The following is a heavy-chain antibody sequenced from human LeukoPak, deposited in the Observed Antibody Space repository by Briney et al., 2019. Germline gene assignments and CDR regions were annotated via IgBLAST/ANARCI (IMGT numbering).Heavy chain of an antibody. V-gene: IGHV3-23*01. Sequence: PGGSLRLSCAASGFTFSSYAMSWVRQAPGKGLEWVSAISGSGGSTYYADSVKGRFTISRDNSKNTLYLQMNSLRAEDTAVYYCASLGYCSGGSCYYGMDVWGQGTTVTVSS. J-gene: IGHJ6*02. CDR2: ISGSGGST. D-gene: IGHD2-15*01. CDR1: GFTFSSYA. CDR3: ASLGYCSGGSCYYGMDV.